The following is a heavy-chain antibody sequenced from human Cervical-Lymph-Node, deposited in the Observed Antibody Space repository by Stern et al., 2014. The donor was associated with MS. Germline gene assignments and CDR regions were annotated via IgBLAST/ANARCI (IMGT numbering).Heavy chain of an antibody. D-gene: IGHD1-26*01. Sequence: VQLVESGAEVKKPGASVKVSCKASGYTFSKHYMHWVRQAPGQGLERVGIIHPSRNNTNHAQKFQDRVTISKDTSTSTVYMELSSLRSEDTAVYCCARESSGTYSSLDYWGQGTLVTVSS. V-gene: IGHV1-46*03. J-gene: IGHJ4*02. CDR2: IHPSRNNT. CDR3: ARESSGTYSSLDY. CDR1: GYTFSKHY.